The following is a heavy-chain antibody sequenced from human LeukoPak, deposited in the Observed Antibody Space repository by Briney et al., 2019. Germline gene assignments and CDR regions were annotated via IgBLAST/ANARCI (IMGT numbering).Heavy chain of an antibody. V-gene: IGHV5-51*01. CDR3: ARLLSDIVVVPAALDY. Sequence: GESLKISCKGSGYRFASYWIAWVRQMPGKGLECMGIIYPGDSDIRYSPSFQGQVTISADKSISTAYLQWRSLKASDTAMYYCARLLSDIVVVPAALDYWGQGTLATVSS. CDR2: IYPGDSDI. J-gene: IGHJ4*02. CDR1: GYRFASYW. D-gene: IGHD2-2*01.